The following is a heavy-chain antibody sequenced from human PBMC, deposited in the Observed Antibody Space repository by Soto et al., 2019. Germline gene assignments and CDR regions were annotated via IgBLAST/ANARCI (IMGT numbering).Heavy chain of an antibody. CDR3: ARGSTGYSSSWYRY. CDR2: IYNSGST. J-gene: IGHJ4*02. V-gene: IGHV4-59*08. CDR1: DGSISNYY. D-gene: IGHD6-13*01. Sequence: PSQTMSLTCTVSDGSISNYYWSWIRQPPGKGLEWIGYIYNSGSTNYNPSLKSRVTISVDTSKNQFSLKLSSVTAADTAVYYCARGSTGYSSSWYRYWGQGTLVTVSS.